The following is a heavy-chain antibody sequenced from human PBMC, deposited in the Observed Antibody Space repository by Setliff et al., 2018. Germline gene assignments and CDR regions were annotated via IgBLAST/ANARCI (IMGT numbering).Heavy chain of an antibody. V-gene: IGHV4-4*08. Sequence: PSETLSLTCNVSGGSMRSHDWNWIRQPPGKGPEWIGYVYSTGTTTYNPLLKSRATMSVDTSRKNFSLRLTSVTAADTAVYYCARGGSTIASRPDLVYFDSWGRGALVTVSS. J-gene: IGHJ4*02. D-gene: IGHD6-6*01. CDR1: GGSMRSHD. CDR2: VYSTGTT. CDR3: ARGGSTIASRPDLVYFDS.